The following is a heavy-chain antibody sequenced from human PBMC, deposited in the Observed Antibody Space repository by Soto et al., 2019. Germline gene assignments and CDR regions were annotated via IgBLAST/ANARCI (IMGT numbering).Heavy chain of an antibody. CDR3: ARDRYSSSSGAMDV. J-gene: IGHJ6*02. Sequence: VQLVESGGGVVQPGRSLRLSCAASGFTFSSCGMHWVRQAPGKGLEWVAFIWYDGSNKYSADSVKGRFTISRDNSKNTLYLQMNSLRDEDTAVYYCARDRYSSSSGAMDVWGQGTTVTVSS. CDR1: GFTFSSCG. D-gene: IGHD6-6*01. V-gene: IGHV3-33*01. CDR2: IWYDGSNK.